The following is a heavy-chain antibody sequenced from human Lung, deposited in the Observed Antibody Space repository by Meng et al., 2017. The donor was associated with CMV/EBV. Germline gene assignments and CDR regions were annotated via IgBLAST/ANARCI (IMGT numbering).Heavy chain of an antibody. CDR1: GFTFSSYA. V-gene: IGHV3-23*03. CDR2: IYSGGSST. CDR3: AKPIQGTYGMDV. J-gene: IGHJ6*02. D-gene: IGHD2-2*02. Sequence: SXKISXAASGFTFSSYAMSWVRQAPGKGLEWVSVIYSGGSSTYYADSVKGRFTISRDNSKNTLYLQMNSLRAEDTAVYYCAKPIQGTYGMDVWGQGTTVTVSS.